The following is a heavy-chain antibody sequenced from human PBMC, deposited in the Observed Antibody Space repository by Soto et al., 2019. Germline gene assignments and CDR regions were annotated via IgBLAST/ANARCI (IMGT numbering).Heavy chain of an antibody. Sequence: QVQLRESGPGLVKPSQTLSLTCTVSGDSISGSIYYWTWIRQHPGRGLEWIGYIYHSGSSYYTPSVKGRANISVDTSNNQFSLRLNSVTAADTAVYYCARSRSTIASISGIAVDDWFDPWGQGTLVTVSS. J-gene: IGHJ5*02. CDR2: IYHSGSS. V-gene: IGHV4-31*03. CDR1: GDSISGSIYY. D-gene: IGHD3-3*02. CDR3: ARSRSTIASISGIAVDDWFDP.